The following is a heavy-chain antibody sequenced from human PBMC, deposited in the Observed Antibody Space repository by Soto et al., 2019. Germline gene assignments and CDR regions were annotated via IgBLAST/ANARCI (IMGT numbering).Heavy chain of an antibody. CDR3: ARHTLGRGYPRADYFDY. J-gene: IGHJ4*02. CDR1: GGTFSSYA. D-gene: IGHD3-22*01. CDR2: IIPIFGTA. V-gene: IGHV1-69*13. Sequence: SVKVSCKASGGTFSSYAISWVRQAPGQGLEWMGGIIPIFGTANYAQKFQGRVTITADESTSTAYMELSSLRSEDTAVYYCARHTLGRGYPRADYFDYWGQGTLVTVSS.